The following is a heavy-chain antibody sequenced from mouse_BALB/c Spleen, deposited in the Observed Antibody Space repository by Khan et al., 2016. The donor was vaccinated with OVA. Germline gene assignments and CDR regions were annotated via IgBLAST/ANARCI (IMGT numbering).Heavy chain of an antibody. V-gene: IGHV1-7*01. J-gene: IGHJ4*01. D-gene: IGHD6-2*01. CDR3: AASILIYSSLCC. Sequence: QVQLQQSGAELAKPGASVKMSCKASGYTFTSYWMHWVKQRPGQGLEWIGYINSSTGYIEYNQKFKEKATLKTDKSSSTAYMQLSSLTSEDSTVYYCAASILIYSSLCCWCQVPSVTISS. CDR2: INSSTGYI. CDR1: GYTFTSYW.